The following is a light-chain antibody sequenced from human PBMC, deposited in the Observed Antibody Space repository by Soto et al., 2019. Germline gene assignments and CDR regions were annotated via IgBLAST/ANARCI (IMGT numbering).Light chain of an antibody. Sequence: QSVLTQPPSASGAPGQRVTISCSGSSSSFASNAVNWYQQLPGTAPKLLIYTNDQRPSGVPDRFSGSKSGTSASLAISGLQSDDEADYYCAVWEDGLNGPVFGGGTQLTVL. CDR1: SSSFASNA. CDR3: AVWEDGLNGPV. V-gene: IGLV1-44*01. CDR2: TND. J-gene: IGLJ2*01.